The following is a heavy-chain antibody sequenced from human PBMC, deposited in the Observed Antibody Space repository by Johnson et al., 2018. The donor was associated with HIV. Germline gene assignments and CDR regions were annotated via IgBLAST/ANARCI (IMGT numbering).Heavy chain of an antibody. V-gene: IGHV3-30-3*01. Sequence: QVQLVESGGGVVQPGRSLRLSCAASGFTFNTYAIHWVRQAPGKGLEWVAVISSDGSYKYFADSVKGRFTISRDTSKNTLYLQMNSLRPEDTAVYYCASGGHYDLNAFDIWGQWTMVTVSS. CDR1: GFTFNTYA. J-gene: IGHJ3*02. CDR2: ISSDGSYK. CDR3: ASGGHYDLNAFDI. D-gene: IGHD3-16*01.